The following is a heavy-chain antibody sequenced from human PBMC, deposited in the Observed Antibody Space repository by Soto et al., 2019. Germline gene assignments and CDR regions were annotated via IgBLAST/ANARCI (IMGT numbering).Heavy chain of an antibody. D-gene: IGHD5-12*01. CDR2: IGSTSTTI. CDR3: ATTVATPYTLYYYAMGV. Sequence: GGSLRLSCAASGFTFYDYSMNWVRQAPGKGLEWLSYIGSTSTTIYYADSVKGRFTVSRDNAKNSLYLQMNSLRDEDTALYFCATTVATPYTLYYYAMGVWGLGTTVTVSS. CDR1: GFTFYDYS. J-gene: IGHJ6*02. V-gene: IGHV3-48*02.